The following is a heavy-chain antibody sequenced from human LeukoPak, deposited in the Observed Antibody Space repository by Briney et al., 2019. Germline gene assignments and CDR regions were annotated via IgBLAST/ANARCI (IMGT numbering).Heavy chain of an antibody. CDR2: IRSAVDTT. D-gene: IGHD3/OR15-3a*01. V-gene: IGHV3-23*01. CDR3: AKHFCTGLDCSLFDS. J-gene: IGHJ4*02. Sequence: PGGSLRLSCAASGFTMSNYGVSWVRQAPGKGLEWVSGIRSAVDTTHYADSVKGRFIISGDNSKNTLSLQLNSLRPEDTALYYCAKHFCTGLDCSLFDSWGQGTLVTVSS. CDR1: GFTMSNYG.